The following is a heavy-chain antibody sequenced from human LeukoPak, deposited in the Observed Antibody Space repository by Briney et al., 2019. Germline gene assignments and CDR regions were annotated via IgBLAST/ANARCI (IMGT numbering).Heavy chain of an antibody. CDR1: GGSISSYY. J-gene: IGHJ4*02. D-gene: IGHD6-19*01. CDR3: ARGSGWYYY. V-gene: IGHV4-59*01. CDR2: MYYSGIT. Sequence: SETLSVPCTVSGGSISSYYWSWIRQPPGKGLEWIGYMYYSGITNYSPSLKSRLTISVDTSKNQFSLKLSSVTAADTAVYYCARGSGWYYYWGQGTLVTVSS.